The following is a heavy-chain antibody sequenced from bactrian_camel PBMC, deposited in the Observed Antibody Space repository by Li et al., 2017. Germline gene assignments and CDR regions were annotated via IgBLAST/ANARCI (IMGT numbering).Heavy chain of an antibody. CDR1: GFTFNEYY. Sequence: HVQLVESGGGSVQSGGSLRLSCLASGFTFNEYYVSWVRETPEKGLEWIASIYADGSETFYRPSVKGRFTVSQDNAKQTVYLQMKAMKPEDTAMYYCAVAVRKSCAIWGRDSLYDHWGQGTQVTVS. J-gene: IGHJ4*01. CDR2: IYADGSET. V-gene: IGHV3-2*01. CDR3: AVAVRKSCAIWGRDSLYDH. D-gene: IGHD2*01.